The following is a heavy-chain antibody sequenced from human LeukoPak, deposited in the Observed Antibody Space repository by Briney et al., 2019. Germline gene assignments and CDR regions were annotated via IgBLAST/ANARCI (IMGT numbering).Heavy chain of an antibody. V-gene: IGHV4-34*01. CDR1: GGSFSGYY. D-gene: IGHD1-26*01. Sequence: SETLSLTCAVYGGSFSGYYWSWLRQPPGKGLEWIGEINHSGSTNYNPSLKSRVTISVDTSKNQFSLKLSSVTAADTAVYYCARGGARTYYYYYGMDVWGKGTTVTVSS. CDR3: ARGGARTYYYYYGMDV. CDR2: INHSGST. J-gene: IGHJ6*04.